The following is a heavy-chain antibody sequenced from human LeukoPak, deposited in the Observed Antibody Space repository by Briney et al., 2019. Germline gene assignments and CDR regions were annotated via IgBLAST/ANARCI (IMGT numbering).Heavy chain of an antibody. CDR1: GGSISHSGYY. D-gene: IGHD6-6*01. Sequence: PSQTLSLTCSVSGGSISHSGYYWSWIRQHPGKGLEWVGYIYYSGPTAYNPSLKSRFTISVDTSQNQFSLTLTSVTAADSAVYYCARLTRLSTSPDRYCLDYWGQGTLVTVSS. J-gene: IGHJ4*02. CDR3: ARLTRLSTSPDRYCLDY. V-gene: IGHV4-31*03. CDR2: IYYSGPT.